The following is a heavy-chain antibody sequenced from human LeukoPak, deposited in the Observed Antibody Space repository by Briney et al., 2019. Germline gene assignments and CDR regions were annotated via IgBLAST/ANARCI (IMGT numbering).Heavy chain of an antibody. D-gene: IGHD2/OR15-2a*01. CDR1: GFTFSSYT. Sequence: PGGSLRLSCAASGFTFSSYTMKWVRQAPGKGLEWVSSITISSDCIYYADSVKGRFTISRDNAKNSVYLQMSSLRAEDTAVYYCVRVGFYGRSEIPMDQWGQGTLVTVSS. V-gene: IGHV3-21*01. CDR2: ITISSDCI. J-gene: IGHJ4*02. CDR3: VRVGFYGRSEIPMDQ.